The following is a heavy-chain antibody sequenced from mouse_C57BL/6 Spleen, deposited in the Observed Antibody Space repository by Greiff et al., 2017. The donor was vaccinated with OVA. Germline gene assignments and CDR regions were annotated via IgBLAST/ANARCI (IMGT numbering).Heavy chain of an antibody. V-gene: IGHV1-80*01. CDR3: ARERDYGSRYFDV. J-gene: IGHJ1*03. Sequence: QVHVKQSGAELVKPGASVKISCKASGYAFSSYWMNWVKQRPGKGLEWIGQIYPGDGDTNYNGKFKGKATLTADKSSSTAYMQLSSLTSEDSAVYFCARERDYGSRYFDVWGTGTTVTVSS. CDR2: IYPGDGDT. CDR1: GYAFSSYW. D-gene: IGHD1-1*01.